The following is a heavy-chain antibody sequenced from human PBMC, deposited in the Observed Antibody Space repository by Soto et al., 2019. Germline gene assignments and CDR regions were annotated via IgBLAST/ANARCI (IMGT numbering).Heavy chain of an antibody. CDR2: IIPIFGTA. Sequence: QVQLVQSGAEVKKPGSAVKVSCKASEDTFSSYAISWVRQAPGQGLEWMGGIIPIFGTANYAQKFQGRVTITADESTSTAYMELSSLRSEVTAVYYCGEVPAARPYGMDVWGQGTTVTVSS. V-gene: IGHV1-69*13. CDR1: EDTFSSYA. J-gene: IGHJ6*02. D-gene: IGHD2-2*01. CDR3: GEVPAARPYGMDV.